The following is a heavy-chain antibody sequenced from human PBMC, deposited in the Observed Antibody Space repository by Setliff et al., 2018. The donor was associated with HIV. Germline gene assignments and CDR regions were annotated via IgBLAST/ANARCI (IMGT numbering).Heavy chain of an antibody. CDR1: GGSINSTSYY. CDR3: ARSIVPVASGYYYFEY. D-gene: IGHD3-3*01. Sequence: SETLSLTCTVSGGSINSTSYYWGWIRQPPGNGLEWIGSIYHTGSTYYKPSLKSRVTISVDTPKNQFSLRLSSVAAGDTAVYYCARSIVPVASGYYYFEYWGQGTRVTAPQ. V-gene: IGHV4-39*01. J-gene: IGHJ4*02. CDR2: IYHTGST.